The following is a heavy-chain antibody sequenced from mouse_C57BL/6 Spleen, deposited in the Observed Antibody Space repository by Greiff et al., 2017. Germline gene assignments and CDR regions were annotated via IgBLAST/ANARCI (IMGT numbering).Heavy chain of an antibody. CDR1: GYTFTSYW. Sequence: QVQLQQPGAELVKPGASVKLSCKASGYTFTSYWMHWVKQRPGQGLEWIGMIHPNSGSTNYNEKFKSKATLTVDKSSSTAYMQLSSLTSEDSAVYYCARGNRWLPSYWYFDVWGTGTTVTVSS. CDR3: ARGNRWLPSYWYFDV. D-gene: IGHD2-3*01. V-gene: IGHV1-64*01. J-gene: IGHJ1*03. CDR2: IHPNSGST.